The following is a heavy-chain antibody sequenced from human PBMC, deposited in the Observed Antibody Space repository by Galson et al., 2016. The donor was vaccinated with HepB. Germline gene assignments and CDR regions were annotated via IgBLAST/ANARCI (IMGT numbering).Heavy chain of an antibody. D-gene: IGHD1-14*01. CDR1: GFTFSDYY. J-gene: IGHJ6*02. CDR3: ARGPCRTMGCPTSYRGMDV. CDR2: ISGGSRDR. Sequence: SLRLSCAASGFTFSDYYMSWLRQAPGRGLEWVSFISGGSRDRNYGDSVSGHFTVSRDNANNLLYLEMNNLRVDDTAIYYCARGPCRTMGCPTSYRGMDVWGQGTTVTVSS. V-gene: IGHV3-11*06.